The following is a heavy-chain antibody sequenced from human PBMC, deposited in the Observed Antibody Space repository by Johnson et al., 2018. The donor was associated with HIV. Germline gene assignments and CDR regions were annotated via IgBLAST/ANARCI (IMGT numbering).Heavy chain of an antibody. CDR2: ISYDGSNK. J-gene: IGHJ3*02. CDR3: ARDRTGGAFDI. CDR1: GLSFDDYA. Sequence: QVQLVESGGGVVQPGGSLRLSCAVSGLSFDDYALHWVRQAPGKGLEWVAVISYDGSNKYYADSVKGRFTISRDNAKNSLYLQMNSLRAEDTALYYCARDRTGGAFDIWGQGTMVTVSS. V-gene: IGHV3-30*04. D-gene: IGHD1-26*01.